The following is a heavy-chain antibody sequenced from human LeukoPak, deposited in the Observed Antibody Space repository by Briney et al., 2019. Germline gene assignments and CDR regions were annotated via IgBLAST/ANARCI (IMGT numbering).Heavy chain of an antibody. J-gene: IGHJ5*02. V-gene: IGHV4-61*02. CDR2: IYTTGIT. Sequence: SETLSLTCTVSGDSMSSGSYYWRWIRQPAGKGLEWIGRIYTTGITNYNPSLKSRVTISVDTSKNHFSLRLTSLTAADTAVYYCARANCGGECYWDNWFDPWGQGILVTVSS. CDR3: ARANCGGECYWDNWFDP. CDR1: GDSMSSGSYY. D-gene: IGHD2-21*01.